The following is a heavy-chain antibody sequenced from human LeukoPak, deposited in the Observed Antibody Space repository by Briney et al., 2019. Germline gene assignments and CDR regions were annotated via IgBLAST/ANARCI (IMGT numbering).Heavy chain of an antibody. Sequence: SETLSLTCIVSDGSISGYSWSWIRQPPGKGLEWIGHIYYTGSTNYNPSLKSRVTMSVDTSKNQFSLKLNSVTAADTAVYYCARSTVDYGDYALAYWGQGTLVTVSS. CDR2: IYYTGST. CDR1: DGSISGYS. V-gene: IGHV4-59*01. CDR3: ARSTVDYGDYALAY. D-gene: IGHD4-17*01. J-gene: IGHJ4*02.